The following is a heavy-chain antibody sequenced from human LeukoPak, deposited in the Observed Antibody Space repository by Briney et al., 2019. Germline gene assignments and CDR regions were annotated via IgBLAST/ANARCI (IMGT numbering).Heavy chain of an antibody. J-gene: IGHJ4*02. CDR1: GGSISDSSYY. D-gene: IGHD6-6*01. CDR3: ARHGPESSSYDY. CDR2: IYYSGST. V-gene: IGHV4-39*01. Sequence: SETLSLTCTVSGGSISDSSYYWGWIRQPPGKGLEWIGSIYYSGSTYYNPSLKSRVTISVDTSKNQFSLKLSSVTAADTAVYYCARHGPESSSYDYWGQGTLVTVSS.